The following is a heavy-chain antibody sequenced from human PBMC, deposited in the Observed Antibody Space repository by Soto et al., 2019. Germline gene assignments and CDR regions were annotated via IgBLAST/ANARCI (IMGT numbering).Heavy chain of an antibody. Sequence: EVQLVESGGGLVQPGGSLRLSCAASGFTFSRNWMSCDRQAPGKGLEWVANIKQKGNEEKYTDSVKGRFTISRNNGKTSVYLQRNSRRADDTAMYFCARDSVFLGSSWSGPLDYWGQGILVTVSS. D-gene: IGHD6-13*01. CDR2: IKQKGNEE. V-gene: IGHV3-7*01. CDR1: GFTFSRNW. J-gene: IGHJ4*02. CDR3: ARDSVFLGSSWSGPLDY.